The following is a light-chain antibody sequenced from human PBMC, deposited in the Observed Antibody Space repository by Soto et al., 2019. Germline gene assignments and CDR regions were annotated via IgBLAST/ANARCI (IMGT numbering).Light chain of an antibody. V-gene: IGKV3-11*01. CDR3: QQRISRPLT. Sequence: EVVLTQSPATLSLSPGERATLSCRASQSISNFLAWYQQRPGQTPRLLIYDSSIRAAGFPARFSGSGSGTDFTLTINNLEPEDFAVYFCQQRISRPLTFGGGTKVDIK. CDR2: DSS. CDR1: QSISNF. J-gene: IGKJ4*01.